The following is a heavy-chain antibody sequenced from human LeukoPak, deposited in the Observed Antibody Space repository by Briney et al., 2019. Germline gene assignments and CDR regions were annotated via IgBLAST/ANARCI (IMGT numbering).Heavy chain of an antibody. J-gene: IGHJ4*02. V-gene: IGHV3-23*01. CDR2: ITGSGANT. Sequence: GSLRLSCAGSGFSFSTYSMNWVRQAPGKGLEWVSGITGSGANTYYADSVKGRFTISRDNSKNTLYLRMNSLRAEDTAVYYCYYYDSSGFYPQTKIDYWGQGTLVTVSS. CDR1: GFSFSTYS. CDR3: YYYDSSGFYPQTKIDY. D-gene: IGHD3-22*01.